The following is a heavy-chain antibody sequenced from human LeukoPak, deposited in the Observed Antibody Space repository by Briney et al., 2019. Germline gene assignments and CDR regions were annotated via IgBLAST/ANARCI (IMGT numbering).Heavy chain of an antibody. CDR2: VSGSGGST. CDR3: AKAGKQLHTLYYYYGMDV. J-gene: IGHJ6*02. V-gene: IGHV3-23*01. D-gene: IGHD5-18*01. Sequence: GGSLRLSCAASGFTFSSYAMSWVRQAPGTGLEWVSAVSGSGGSTYYADSVKGRFTISRDNSKNTLYLQMNSLRAEDTAVYYCAKAGKQLHTLYYYYGMDVWGQGTTVTVSS. CDR1: GFTFSSYA.